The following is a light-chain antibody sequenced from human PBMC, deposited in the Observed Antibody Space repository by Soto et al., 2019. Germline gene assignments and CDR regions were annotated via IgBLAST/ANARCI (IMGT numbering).Light chain of an antibody. CDR1: SSNIGAGYD. V-gene: IGLV1-40*01. Sequence: QSVLTQPPSVSGAPGQRVTISCTGSSSNIGAGYDVHWYQQVPGAAPKLLIYANNNRPSGVPDRFSGSKSGSSASLAITGLQAEDEDDYYCQSYVSSLSGFVVFGGGTKLTVL. CDR3: QSYVSSLSGFVV. CDR2: ANN. J-gene: IGLJ2*01.